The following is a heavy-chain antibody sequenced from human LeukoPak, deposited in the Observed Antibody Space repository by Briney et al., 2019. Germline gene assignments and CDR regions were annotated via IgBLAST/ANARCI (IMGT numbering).Heavy chain of an antibody. CDR2: INHSGST. CDR1: GGSFSGYY. D-gene: IGHD6-13*01. Sequence: PSETLSLTCAVYGGSFSGYYWNWIRQPPGKGLEWIGEINHSGSTNYNPSLKSRVTISVDTSKNQFSLKLSSVTAADTAVYYCARFGVGASGTNYWGQGTLVTVSS. CDR3: ARFGVGASGTNY. V-gene: IGHV4-34*01. J-gene: IGHJ4*02.